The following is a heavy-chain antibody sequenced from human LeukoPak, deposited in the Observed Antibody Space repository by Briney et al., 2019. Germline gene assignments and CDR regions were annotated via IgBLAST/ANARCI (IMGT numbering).Heavy chain of an antibody. CDR1: GFTFSSYA. CDR3: AKYVDIVATIGIDY. D-gene: IGHD5-12*01. V-gene: IGHV3-23*01. Sequence: PGGSLRLSCAASGFTFSSYAMSCVRQAPGKGLEWVSAISGSGGSTYYADSVKGRFTISRDNSKNTLYLQMNSLRAEDTAVYYCAKYVDIVATIGIDYWGQGTLVTVSS. J-gene: IGHJ4*02. CDR2: ISGSGGST.